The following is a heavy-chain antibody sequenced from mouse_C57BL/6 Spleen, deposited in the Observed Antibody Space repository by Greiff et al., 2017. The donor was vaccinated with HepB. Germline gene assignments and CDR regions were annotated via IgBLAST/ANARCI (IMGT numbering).Heavy chain of an antibody. CDR1: GYAFSSYW. D-gene: IGHD1-1*01. V-gene: IGHV1-80*01. J-gene: IGHJ1*03. CDR2: IYPGDGDT. Sequence: QVQLKQSGAELVKPGASVKISCKASGYAFSSYWMNWVKQRPGKGLEWIGQIYPGDGDTNYNGKFKGKATLTADKSSSTAYMQLSSLTSEDSAVYCCARSNYGSSYDWYFDVWGTGTTVTVSS. CDR3: ARSNYGSSYDWYFDV.